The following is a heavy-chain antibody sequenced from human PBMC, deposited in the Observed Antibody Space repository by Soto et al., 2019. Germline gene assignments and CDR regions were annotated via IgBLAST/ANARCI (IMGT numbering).Heavy chain of an antibody. D-gene: IGHD3-9*01. CDR1: GLSFSDYA. Sequence: GTLGVSCAASGLSFSDYAINWVRQAPGKGLEWVTTITGSSSNLYYTDSVKGRFAISRDNSRKILFLQMKSLTAEDTAVYYCAKGGAVYGLLTHDYWGQGTLVTVSS. CDR2: ITGSSSNL. V-gene: IGHV3-23*01. CDR3: AKGGAVYGLLTHDY. J-gene: IGHJ4*02.